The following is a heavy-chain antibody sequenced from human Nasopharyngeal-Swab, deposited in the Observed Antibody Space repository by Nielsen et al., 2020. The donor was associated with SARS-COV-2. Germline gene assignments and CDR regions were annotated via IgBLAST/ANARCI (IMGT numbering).Heavy chain of an antibody. D-gene: IGHD4-23*01. Sequence: SVKVSCKASGGTFSTYGISWVRQAPGQGLEWMGGIIPMFHRANYAQKFQGRVTITADESTSTAYMELSSLRSEDTAVYYCARDRGHGGNSGRGAFDIWGQGTMVTVSS. V-gene: IGHV1-69*13. J-gene: IGHJ3*02. CDR1: GGTFSTYG. CDR2: IIPMFHRA. CDR3: ARDRGHGGNSGRGAFDI.